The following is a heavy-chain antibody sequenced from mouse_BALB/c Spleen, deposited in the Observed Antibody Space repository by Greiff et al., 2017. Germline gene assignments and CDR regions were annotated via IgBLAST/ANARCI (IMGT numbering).Heavy chain of an antibody. CDR1: GFTITDYY. J-gene: IGHJ1*01. CDR3: ARDGYEGYFDD. CDR2: IDPENGNT. Sequence: VQLKQSGAELVRPGALVKLSCKASGFTITDYYMHWVKQRPEQGLEWIGWIDPENGNTIYDPKFQGKASITADTSSNTAYLQLSSLTSEDTAVYYCARDGYEGYFDDWGEGTTVTVSS. D-gene: IGHD2-2*01. V-gene: IGHV14-1*02.